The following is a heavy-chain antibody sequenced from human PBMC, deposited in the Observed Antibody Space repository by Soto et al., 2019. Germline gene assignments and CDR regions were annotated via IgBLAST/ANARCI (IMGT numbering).Heavy chain of an antibody. CDR2: IIPMLGMS. V-gene: IGHV1-69*02. Sequence: QVQLVPSGAEVKKPGSPVRVSCTASGDTFNFYTISWVRQVPGQGPEWMGRIIPMLGMSNYAQKFQGRVTIMADKSTSTVYMNLSGLTSEDTAVYYCATNYGTGSTHFDYWGQGTLVTVSS. CDR3: ATNYGTGSTHFDY. J-gene: IGHJ4*02. CDR1: GDTFNFYT. D-gene: IGHD3-10*01.